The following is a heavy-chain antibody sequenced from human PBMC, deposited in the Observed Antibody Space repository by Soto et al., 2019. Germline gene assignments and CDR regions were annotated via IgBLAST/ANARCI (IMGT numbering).Heavy chain of an antibody. CDR3: ASGEYASGWYS. CDR1: GYVFTRYS. V-gene: IGHV1-3*01. CDR2: INPDNGNT. D-gene: IGHD6-19*01. J-gene: IGHJ4*02. Sequence: ASVKVSCKASGYVFTRYSMHWVLQAPGQRFEWMGWINPDNGNTKYSEKVRGRVTFTRDTSASTAYLEVRSLRSEDTAVYFCASGEYASGWYSWGQGTLVTSPQ.